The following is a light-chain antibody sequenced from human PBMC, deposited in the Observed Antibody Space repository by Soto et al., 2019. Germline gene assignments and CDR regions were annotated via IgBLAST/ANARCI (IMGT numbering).Light chain of an antibody. J-gene: IGKJ4*01. Sequence: DIQMTQSPSSLSAAEGDRVTITCRASQTISKFLHWYQQIPGKAPKLLIYAASTLQTGVPSRFSGSGSGTDFTLTISSLQPEDFATYYCQQSYSVPLTFGGGTKVEIK. V-gene: IGKV1-39*01. CDR2: AAS. CDR1: QTISKF. CDR3: QQSYSVPLT.